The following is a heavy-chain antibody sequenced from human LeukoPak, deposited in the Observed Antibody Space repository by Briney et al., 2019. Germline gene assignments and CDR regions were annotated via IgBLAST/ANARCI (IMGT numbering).Heavy chain of an antibody. CDR3: ASLAVAGLSEGY. CDR2: IYYSGST. V-gene: IGHV4-39*01. J-gene: IGHJ4*02. CDR1: GGSISSDSYY. Sequence: SETPSLTCTVSGGSISSDSYYWAWIRQPPGKGLEWIASIYYSGSTYYNPSLKSRVTISVDTSRNQFSLKLSSVTAADTAVYYCASLAVAGLSEGYWGQGTLVIVSS. D-gene: IGHD6-19*01.